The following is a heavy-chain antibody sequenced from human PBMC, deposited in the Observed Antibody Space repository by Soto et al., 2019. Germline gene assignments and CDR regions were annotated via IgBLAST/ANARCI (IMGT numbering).Heavy chain of an antibody. D-gene: IGHD6-13*01. CDR2: IIPIFGTA. V-gene: IGHV1-69*13. Sequence: ASVKVSWKGSGGTFSSYSISWVLQAPGQGLEWMGGIIPIFGTANYAQKFQGRVTITADESTSTAYMELSSLRSEDTAVYYCARDRDTSIAAAGRDAFDIWGQGTMVTVS. CDR1: GGTFSSYS. J-gene: IGHJ3*02. CDR3: ARDRDTSIAAAGRDAFDI.